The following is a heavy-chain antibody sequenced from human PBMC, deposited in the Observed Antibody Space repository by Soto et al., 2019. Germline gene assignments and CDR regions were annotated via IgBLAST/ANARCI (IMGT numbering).Heavy chain of an antibody. CDR1: GFTFSSYY. CDR2: VNEDGSEK. D-gene: IGHD1-26*01. J-gene: IGHJ4*02. Sequence: GSLRLSCAASGFTFSSYYMSWVRQAQGKGLEWVANVNEDGSEKYYVDSVKGRFTVSRDNAKNSLYLQMNSLRAEDTAVYYCAKRGGAWTDYWGQGTLVTVSS. V-gene: IGHV3-7*01. CDR3: AKRGGAWTDY.